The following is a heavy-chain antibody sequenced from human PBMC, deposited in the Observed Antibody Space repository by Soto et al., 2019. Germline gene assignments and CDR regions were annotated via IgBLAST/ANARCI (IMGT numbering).Heavy chain of an antibody. CDR1: GLTFRSRA. CDR3: VRGSKDSYPGSRIFDF. CDR2: ITDTCGDA. Sequence: GGSLRLSCVASGLTFRSRAISWVRQSPGAGLEWVSTITDTCGDAKYADPVRGRFAISRDNSKNTLYLQMSALRAEDSAIYFCVRGSKDSYPGSRIFDFWGRGTLVTVSS. J-gene: IGHJ4*02. V-gene: IGHV3-23*01. D-gene: IGHD3-10*01.